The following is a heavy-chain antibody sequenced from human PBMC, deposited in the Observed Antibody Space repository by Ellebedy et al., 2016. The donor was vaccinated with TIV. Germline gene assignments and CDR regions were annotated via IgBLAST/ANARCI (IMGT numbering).Heavy chain of an antibody. Sequence: SLKISCAASGFTFDDYAMHWVRQAPGKGLEWVSGISWNSGSMGYADSVKGRFTISRDNAKNSLYLQMNSLRAEDTALYYCAKDKGSYLYWYFDLWGRGTLVTVSS. CDR3: AKDKGSYLYWYFDL. CDR2: ISWNSGSM. D-gene: IGHD1-26*01. J-gene: IGHJ2*01. CDR1: GFTFDDYA. V-gene: IGHV3-9*01.